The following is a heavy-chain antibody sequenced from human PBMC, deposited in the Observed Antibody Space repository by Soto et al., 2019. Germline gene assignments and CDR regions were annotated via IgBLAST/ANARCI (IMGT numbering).Heavy chain of an antibody. V-gene: IGHV3-48*01. CDR1: GFTFGSFS. Sequence: VHLVESGGGLVQPGGSLRLSCAASGFTFGSFSMNWVRQAPGKGLEWVSYISSSSGIIYYADSVKGRFTISRDNANSSLYLQMNSLRAEDTAVYFCAKMVTTYYYYYMDVWGKGTTVTVSS. CDR3: AKMVTTYYYYYMDV. CDR2: ISSSSGII. J-gene: IGHJ6*03. D-gene: IGHD4-17*01.